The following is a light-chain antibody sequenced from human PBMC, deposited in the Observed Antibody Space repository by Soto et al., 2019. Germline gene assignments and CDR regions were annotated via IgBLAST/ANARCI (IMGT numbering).Light chain of an antibody. V-gene: IGKV1-9*01. J-gene: IGKJ5*01. CDR3: QQRKSYPIT. Sequence: DIQLTQSPSFLSASVGDRVTITCRASQDINTYLAWYQQKPGKAPKLLIFAASTLQNGVPSRFSGSVSAKELTVTITSLQPEDFATYYCQQRKSYPITFGQGTRLEIK. CDR1: QDINTY. CDR2: AAS.